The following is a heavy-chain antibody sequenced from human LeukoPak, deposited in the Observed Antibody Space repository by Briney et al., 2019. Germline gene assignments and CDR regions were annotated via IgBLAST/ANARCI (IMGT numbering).Heavy chain of an antibody. D-gene: IGHD4-11*01. Sequence: GGSLRLSCAASGFTVSSNYMNWVRQAPGKGLEWVSVIYSGGSTYYADSVKGRFTISRDNSKNTLYLQMNTLRAEDTAVYYCAADTDYDAFDIWGQGTMVTVSS. CDR1: GFTVSSNY. J-gene: IGHJ3*02. CDR2: IYSGGST. V-gene: IGHV3-53*01. CDR3: AADTDYDAFDI.